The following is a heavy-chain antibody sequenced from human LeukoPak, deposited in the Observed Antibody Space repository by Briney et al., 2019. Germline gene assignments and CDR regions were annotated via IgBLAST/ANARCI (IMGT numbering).Heavy chain of an antibody. J-gene: IGHJ5*02. CDR2: VYYIGTT. V-gene: IGHV4-61*01. D-gene: IGHD2-2*01. Sequence: SETLSLTCTVSGGSVKSPISYWSWIRQPPGKGLEWIGNVYYIGTTSYNSSLKSRVSISIDTSKNQFSLEVDSVTAEDTAVYYCARNTSSPPWFDPWGQGTLVTVSS. CDR1: GGSVKSPISY. CDR3: ARNTSSPPWFDP.